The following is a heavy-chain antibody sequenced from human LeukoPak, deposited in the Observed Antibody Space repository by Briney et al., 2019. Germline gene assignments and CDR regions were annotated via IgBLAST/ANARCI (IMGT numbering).Heavy chain of an antibody. CDR1: GFTFSSYW. CDR3: ARVLDSSVVPAALDY. V-gene: IGHV3-74*01. CDR2: INSDGSST. D-gene: IGHD2-2*01. Sequence: PGGSLRLSCAASGFTFSSYWMHWVRQAPVKGLVWVSRINSDGSSTSYADSVKGRFTISRDNAKNTLYLQMNSLRAEDTAVYYCARVLDSSVVPAALDYWGQGTLVTVSS. J-gene: IGHJ4*02.